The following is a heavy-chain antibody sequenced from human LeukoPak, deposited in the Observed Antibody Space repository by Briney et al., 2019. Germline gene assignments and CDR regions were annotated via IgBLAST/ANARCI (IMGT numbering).Heavy chain of an antibody. CDR1: GFTFSTYT. V-gene: IGHV3-21*01. CDR3: ARGGGRYCDSVSCYSAYYFDY. CDR2: ISSRSSYI. Sequence: GGSLRLSCAASGFTFSTYTMNWVRQAPGKGLEWVSSISSRSSYIYYADSVKGRFTISRDNAKNSLYLQMNSLRAEDTAVYYCARGGGRYCDSVSCYSAYYFDYWGQGTLVTVSS. D-gene: IGHD2-2*01. J-gene: IGHJ4*02.